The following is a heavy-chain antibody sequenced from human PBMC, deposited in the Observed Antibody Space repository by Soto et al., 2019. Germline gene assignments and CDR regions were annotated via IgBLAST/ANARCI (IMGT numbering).Heavy chain of an antibody. CDR3: VKDLCGSGSSCYHFDS. Sequence: PGGSLRLSCAASGFTFSSNAMSWVRQAPGKGLEWVSSISGSGASTHYGASVKGRFTISKDNFRNTVYLQMSSLRADDTAVYYCVKDLCGSGSSCYHFDSWGQGTVVTVSS. J-gene: IGHJ4*02. CDR1: GFTFSSNA. CDR2: ISGSGAST. V-gene: IGHV3-23*01. D-gene: IGHD2-15*01.